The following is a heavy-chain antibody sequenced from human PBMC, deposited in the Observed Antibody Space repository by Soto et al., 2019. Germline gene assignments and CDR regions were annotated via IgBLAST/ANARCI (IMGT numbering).Heavy chain of an antibody. Sequence: QVQLVESGGGVVQPGRSLRLSCTASGFTFSNYGMHWVRQAPGKGLKWVAVISYDGSNKYYADSVKGRFTISRDNSKNTLYLQMNSLRAEDTAVYYCARGRDYLGGDFDYWGQGTLVTVS. CDR3: ARGRDYLGGDFDY. D-gene: IGHD3-16*01. CDR2: ISYDGSNK. J-gene: IGHJ4*02. CDR1: GFTFSNYG. V-gene: IGHV3-30-3*01.